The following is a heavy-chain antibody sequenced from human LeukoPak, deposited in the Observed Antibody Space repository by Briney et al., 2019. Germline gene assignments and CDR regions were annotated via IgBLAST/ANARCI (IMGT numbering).Heavy chain of an antibody. CDR3: AREGVTQQLVPPYFDY. J-gene: IGHJ4*02. CDR1: GFTFSSYA. Sequence: GGSLRLSCAASGFTFSSYAMHWVRQAPGKGLEWVAVISYDGSNKYYADSVKGRFTFSRDNSKNTLYLQMNSLRAEDTAVYYCAREGVTQQLVPPYFDYWGQGTLVTVSS. CDR2: ISYDGSNK. V-gene: IGHV3-30-3*01. D-gene: IGHD6-13*01.